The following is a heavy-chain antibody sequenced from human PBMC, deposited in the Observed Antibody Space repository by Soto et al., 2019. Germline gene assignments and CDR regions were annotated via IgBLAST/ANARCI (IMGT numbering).Heavy chain of an antibody. CDR3: AKDLRGSDWYFDL. Sequence: QVQLVESGGGVVQPGRSLRLSCAASGFTFSSYGMHWVRQAPGKGLEWVAVISYDGSNKYYADSVKGRFTISRDNSKNTLYLQMNSLRAEDTAVYYCAKDLRGSDWYFDLWGRGTLVTVSS. CDR2: ISYDGSNK. D-gene: IGHD3-10*01. J-gene: IGHJ2*01. V-gene: IGHV3-30*18. CDR1: GFTFSSYG.